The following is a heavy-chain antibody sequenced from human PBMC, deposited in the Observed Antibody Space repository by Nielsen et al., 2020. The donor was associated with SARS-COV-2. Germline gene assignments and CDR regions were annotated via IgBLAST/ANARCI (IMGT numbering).Heavy chain of an antibody. V-gene: IGHV4-31*03. CDR2: IYYSGRT. CDR1: GGSVSSGSYY. J-gene: IGHJ4*02. D-gene: IGHD3-9*01. Sequence: SETLSLTCTVSGGSVSSGSYYWSWIRQHPGKGLEWIGYIYYSGRTYYNPSLKSRVTISVDTSKNQFSLKLSSVTAADTAVYYCARWNYDILTGYTGFDYWGQGTLVTVSS. CDR3: ARWNYDILTGYTGFDY.